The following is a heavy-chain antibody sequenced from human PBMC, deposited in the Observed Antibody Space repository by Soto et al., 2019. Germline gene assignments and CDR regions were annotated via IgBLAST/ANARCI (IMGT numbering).Heavy chain of an antibody. CDR3: ARGALRPRYCSGGSCYSITPRFDY. CDR2: INHSGST. Sequence: QVQLQQWGAGLLKPSETLSLTCAVYGGSFSGYYWSWIRQPPGKGLEWIGEINHSGSTNYNPSLKRRVHISVDTSKNQFSLKLSSVAAADTAVYYCARGALRPRYCSGGSCYSITPRFDYWGQGTLVTVSS. D-gene: IGHD2-15*01. J-gene: IGHJ4*02. V-gene: IGHV4-34*01. CDR1: GGSFSGYY.